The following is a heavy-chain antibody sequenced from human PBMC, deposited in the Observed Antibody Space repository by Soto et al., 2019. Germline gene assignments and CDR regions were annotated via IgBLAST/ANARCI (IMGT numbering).Heavy chain of an antibody. Sequence: ASVKVXCKASGYTXTSYAMHWVRQPPGQRLEWMGWINAGNGNTKYSQKFQGRVTITRDTSASTAYMELSSLRSDVTAVYYCAIYSSGGETDYWGQGTLVTVSS. D-gene: IGHD2-15*01. J-gene: IGHJ4*02. V-gene: IGHV1-3*01. CDR2: INAGNGNT. CDR3: AIYSSGGETDY. CDR1: GYTXTSYA.